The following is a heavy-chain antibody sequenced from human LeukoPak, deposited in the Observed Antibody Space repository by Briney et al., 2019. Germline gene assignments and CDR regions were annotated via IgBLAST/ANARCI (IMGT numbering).Heavy chain of an antibody. Sequence: KPSETLSLTCAVYGGSFSGYYWSWIRQPPGKGLEWIGEINHSGSTNYNPSLKSRVTISTDTSKNHFSLMLRSVTAADTAVYYCARHYSSSPGNWFDPWGQGTLVTVSS. J-gene: IGHJ5*02. V-gene: IGHV4-34*01. D-gene: IGHD6-6*01. CDR1: GGSFSGYY. CDR3: ARHYSSSPGNWFDP. CDR2: INHSGST.